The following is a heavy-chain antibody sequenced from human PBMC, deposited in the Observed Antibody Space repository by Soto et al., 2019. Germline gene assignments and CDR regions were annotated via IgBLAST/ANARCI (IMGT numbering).Heavy chain of an antibody. V-gene: IGHV4-31*03. D-gene: IGHD5-12*01. CDR3: ARASAWLHHLDY. CDR1: GGSISSGGYY. Sequence: SETLSLTCTVSGGSISSGGYYWSWIRQHPGKGLEWIGYIYYSGSTYYNPSLKSRVTISVDTSKNQFSLKLSSVTAADTAVYYCARASAWLHHLDYWGQGTLVTVSP. CDR2: IYYSGST. J-gene: IGHJ4*02.